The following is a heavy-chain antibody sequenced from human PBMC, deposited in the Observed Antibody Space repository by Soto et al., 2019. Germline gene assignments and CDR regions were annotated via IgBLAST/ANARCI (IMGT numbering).Heavy chain of an antibody. CDR1: GGTFSSYA. Sequence: SSVKVSCKASGGTFSSYAISWVRQAPGRGLEWMGGIIPIFGTANYAQKFQGRVTITTDESTSTAYMELSSLRSEDTAVYYCARDGYATGTYYYYGMDVWAQGTTVTV. V-gene: IGHV1-69*05. CDR2: IIPIFGTA. D-gene: IGHD5-18*01. CDR3: ARDGYATGTYYYYGMDV. J-gene: IGHJ6*02.